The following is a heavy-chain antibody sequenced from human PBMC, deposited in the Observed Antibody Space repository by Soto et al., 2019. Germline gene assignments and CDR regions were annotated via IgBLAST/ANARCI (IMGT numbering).Heavy chain of an antibody. J-gene: IGHJ4*02. CDR2: VFHNGNT. CDR1: GASIASSY. Sequence: SETLSLTCTVSGASIASSYWNWIRQAPGKGLEWIGFVFHNGNTYYNPSLQGRATISLDTSKSQFSLNLNSVTAADTAVYYCARQNNFDYWGRGILVTVSS. V-gene: IGHV4-59*08. CDR3: ARQNNFDY.